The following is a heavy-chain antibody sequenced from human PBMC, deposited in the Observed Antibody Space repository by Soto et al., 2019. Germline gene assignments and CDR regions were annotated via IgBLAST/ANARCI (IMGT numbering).Heavy chain of an antibody. Sequence: SETLSLTCAVYGGSFSGYYWSWIRQPPGKGLEWIGEINHSGSTNYNPSLKSRVTISVDTSKNQFSLKWSYVNAEGTAAYDCARGKRHYDILTGYFYFGYWGQETRVTVSS. CDR3: ARGKRHYDILTGYFYFGY. J-gene: IGHJ4*02. D-gene: IGHD3-9*01. CDR1: GGSFSGYY. CDR2: INHSGST. V-gene: IGHV4-34*01.